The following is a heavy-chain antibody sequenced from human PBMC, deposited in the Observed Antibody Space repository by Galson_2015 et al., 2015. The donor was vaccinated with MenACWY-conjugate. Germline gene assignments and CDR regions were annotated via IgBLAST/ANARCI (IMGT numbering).Heavy chain of an antibody. Sequence: SLRLSCAVSGFTVSSDYMSWVRQAPGKGLEWVSVIYSGGSTYYADSVKGRFTTSRDSSKNTLYLQMNSPRPEDTAVFYCARGGGGRFDYWGQGALVTVSS. CDR1: GFTVSSDY. CDR2: IYSGGST. CDR3: ARGGGGRFDY. J-gene: IGHJ4*02. D-gene: IGHD3-16*01. V-gene: IGHV3-66*02.